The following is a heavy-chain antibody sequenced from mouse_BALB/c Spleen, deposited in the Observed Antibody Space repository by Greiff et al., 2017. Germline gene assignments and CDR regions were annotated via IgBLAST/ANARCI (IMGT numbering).Heavy chain of an antibody. V-gene: IGHV3-2*02. Sequence: EVQLQESGPGLVKPSQSLSLTCTVTGYSITSDYAWNWIRQFPGNKLEWMGYISYSGSTSYNPSLKSRISITRDTSKNQFFLQLNSVTTEDTATYYCARGLRRFDYWGQGTTLTVSS. D-gene: IGHD2-4*01. J-gene: IGHJ2*01. CDR2: ISYSGST. CDR3: ARGLRRFDY. CDR1: GYSITSDYA.